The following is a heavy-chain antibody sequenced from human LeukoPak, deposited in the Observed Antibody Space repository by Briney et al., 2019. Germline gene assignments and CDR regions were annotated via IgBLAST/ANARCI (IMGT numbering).Heavy chain of an antibody. V-gene: IGHV1-69*13. Sequence: GASVKVSCKASGYTFTSYGISWVRQAPGQGLEWMGGIIPIFGTANYAQKFQGRVTITADESTSTAYMELSSLRSEDTAVYYCARDQVDGYNSRYSRPQARNFDYWGQGTLVTVSS. CDR3: ARDQVDGYNSRYSRPQARNFDY. D-gene: IGHD5-24*01. CDR1: GYTFTSYG. CDR2: IIPIFGTA. J-gene: IGHJ4*02.